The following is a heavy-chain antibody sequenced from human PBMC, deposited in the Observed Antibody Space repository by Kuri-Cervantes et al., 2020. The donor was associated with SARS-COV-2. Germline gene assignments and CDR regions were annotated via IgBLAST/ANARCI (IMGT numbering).Heavy chain of an antibody. Sequence: KVSCKASGYSFTGYWISWVRQMPGKGLEWMGKIDASDSYTRYSPSFQGHVTISVDKSISTAYLQWRSLKASDTAMYYCAITLAGVGATTLEDWGQGTLVTVSS. CDR2: IDASDSYT. CDR1: GYSFTGYW. CDR3: AITLAGVGATTLED. J-gene: IGHJ4*02. V-gene: IGHV5-10-1*01. D-gene: IGHD1-26*01.